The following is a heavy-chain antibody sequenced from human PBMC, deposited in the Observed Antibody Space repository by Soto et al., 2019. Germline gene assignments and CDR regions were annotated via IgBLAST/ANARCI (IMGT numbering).Heavy chain of an antibody. J-gene: IGHJ4*02. CDR1: GGSFIGYY. CDR2: INHSGST. Sequence: PSETLSLTCAVYGGSFIGYYWSWIRQPPGKGLEWIGEINHSGSTNYNPSLKSRVTISVDTSKNQFSLKLSSVTAADTAVYYCARGDSSQLGFSTVDYWGQGTLVTVSS. CDR3: ARGDSSQLGFSTVDY. V-gene: IGHV4-34*01. D-gene: IGHD6-13*01.